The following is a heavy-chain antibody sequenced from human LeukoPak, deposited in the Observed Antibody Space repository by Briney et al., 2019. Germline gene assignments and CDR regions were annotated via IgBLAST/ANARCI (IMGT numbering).Heavy chain of an antibody. CDR2: WHFASNK. V-gene: IGHV3-33*01. D-gene: IGHD2-2*01. Sequence: GGSLRLSCVTSGFIFSSYGIHWVRQALGKGLEWVAWHFASNKYYAESVRGRFTMSRDNSKSTLYLQMDSLRVEDTAVYYCARDLCSTTSCFDYWGQGTLVSVSS. CDR1: GFIFSSYG. J-gene: IGHJ4*02. CDR3: ARDLCSTTSCFDY.